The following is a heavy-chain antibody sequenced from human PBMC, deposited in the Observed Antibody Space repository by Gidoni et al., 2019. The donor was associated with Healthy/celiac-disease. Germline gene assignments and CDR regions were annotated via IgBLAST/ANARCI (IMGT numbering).Heavy chain of an antibody. CDR3: ARRMTEYYFDY. V-gene: IGHV4-31*02. CDR2: IYYSGST. J-gene: IGHJ4*02. CDR1: ITSGGYY. Sequence: ITSGGYYWSWIRQHPGKGLEWIGYIYYSGSTYYNTSLKSRVTISVDTSKNQFSLKLSSVTAADTAVYYCARRMTEYYFDYWGQGTLVTVSS.